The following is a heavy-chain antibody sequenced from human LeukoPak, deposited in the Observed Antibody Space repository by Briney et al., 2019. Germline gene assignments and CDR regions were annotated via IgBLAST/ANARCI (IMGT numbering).Heavy chain of an antibody. V-gene: IGHV3-30*02. CDR3: AKNGHGSGSYYPRTKYYFDY. CDR2: IRYDGSNK. D-gene: IGHD3-10*01. J-gene: IGHJ4*02. Sequence: PGGSLRLSCAASGFTFSSYGMHWVRQAPGKGLEWVAFIRYDGSNKYYADFVKGRFTISRDNSKNTLYLQMNSLRAEDTAVYYCAKNGHGSGSYYPRTKYYFDYWGQGTLVTVSS. CDR1: GFTFSSYG.